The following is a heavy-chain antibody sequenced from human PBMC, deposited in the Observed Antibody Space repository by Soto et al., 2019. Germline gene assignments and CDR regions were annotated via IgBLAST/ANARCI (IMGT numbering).Heavy chain of an antibody. Sequence: ASVKVSCKASGYTFTSYYVHWVRQAPGQGLEWMGIINPSGGSTSYAQKFQGRVTMTRDTSTSTVYMELSSLRSEDTAVYYCASRRDRDGFDYWGQGTLVTVSS. J-gene: IGHJ4*02. CDR1: GYTFTSYY. V-gene: IGHV1-46*03. CDR3: ASRRDRDGFDY. CDR2: INPSGGST. D-gene: IGHD3-10*01.